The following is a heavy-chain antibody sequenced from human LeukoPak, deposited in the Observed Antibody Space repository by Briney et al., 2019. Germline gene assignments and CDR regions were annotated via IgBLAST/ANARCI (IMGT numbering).Heavy chain of an antibody. CDR3: ARVSRTTVTTYYYGMDV. J-gene: IGHJ6*02. CDR2: IYYSGST. Sequence: SETLSLTCAVSGGSISSHYWSWIRQPPGKGLEWIGYIYYSGSTNYNPSLKSRVTISLDTSKNQFSLKLSSVTAADTAVYYCARVSRTTVTTYYYGMDVWGQGTTVTVSS. V-gene: IGHV4-59*11. D-gene: IGHD4-17*01. CDR1: GGSISSHY.